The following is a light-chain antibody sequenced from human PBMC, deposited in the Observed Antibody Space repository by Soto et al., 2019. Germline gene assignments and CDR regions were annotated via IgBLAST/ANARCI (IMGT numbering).Light chain of an antibody. Sequence: EIGMTQSPATLPVSQEERATLSCRASQSVSSNLAWYQQKPGQAPRLLIYGASTRATGIPARFSGSGSGTEFTLTISSLQSEDFAVYYCQQYNNWPPITFGQGTRLEIK. CDR1: QSVSSN. J-gene: IGKJ5*01. V-gene: IGKV3-15*01. CDR2: GAS. CDR3: QQYNNWPPIT.